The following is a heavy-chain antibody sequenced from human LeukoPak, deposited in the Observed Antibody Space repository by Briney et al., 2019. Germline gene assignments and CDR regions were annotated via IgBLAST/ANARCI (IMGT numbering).Heavy chain of an antibody. Sequence: ASVKVSCKASGYTHTGYYMHWVRQAPGQGLEWMGWINPNSGGTNYTQKLQGRVPVTRDTSISTAYMELSRLRSDNTAVYYCARGSSSLDYYYYCMDVWGKGTTVTVSS. CDR1: GYTHTGYY. J-gene: IGHJ6*03. CDR2: INPNSGGT. D-gene: IGHD6-6*01. V-gene: IGHV1-2*02. CDR3: ARGSSSLDYYYYCMDV.